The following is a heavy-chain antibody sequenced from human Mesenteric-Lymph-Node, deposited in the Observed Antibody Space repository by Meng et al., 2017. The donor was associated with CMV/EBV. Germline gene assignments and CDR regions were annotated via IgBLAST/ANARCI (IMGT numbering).Heavy chain of an antibody. V-gene: IGHV1-2*02. Sequence: ASVKVSCKASGYTFTGYYMHWVRQAPGQGLEWMGWINPNSGGTNYAQKFQGRVTMTRDTSISTAYMELSRLRSDDTAVYYCASTSSTVTTGYYYYYYGMDVWGQGTTVTVSS. CDR3: ASTSSTVTTGYYYYYYGMDV. CDR2: INPNSGGT. D-gene: IGHD4-17*01. CDR1: GYTFTGYY. J-gene: IGHJ6*02.